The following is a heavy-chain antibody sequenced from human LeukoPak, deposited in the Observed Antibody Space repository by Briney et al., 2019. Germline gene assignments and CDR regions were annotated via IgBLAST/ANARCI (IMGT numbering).Heavy chain of an antibody. Sequence: PGGSLRLSCAASGFTFSHYSMNWVRQAPGKGLEWVSSISSSGSTIYYADSVKGRFTISRDNAKNSLYLQMNSLRAEDTAAYYCASSLIYSSGYYDYWGQGTLVTVSS. D-gene: IGHD3-22*01. J-gene: IGHJ4*02. CDR2: ISSSGSTI. V-gene: IGHV3-48*04. CDR1: GFTFSHYS. CDR3: ASSLIYSSGYYDY.